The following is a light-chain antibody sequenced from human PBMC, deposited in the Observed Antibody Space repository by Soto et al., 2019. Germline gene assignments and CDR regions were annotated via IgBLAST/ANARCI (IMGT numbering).Light chain of an antibody. CDR2: EES. J-gene: IGKJ4*01. V-gene: IGKV1-6*01. Sequence: IPLTQSPSSLSASVGDRVTITCRASQAITNNLAWYQQKPGNPPKLLIYEESTLHSGVPSRFSGRKVGTQFILTIDSLQPEDFATYYCVQDFNYPLTFGGGTKVEI. CDR1: QAITNN. CDR3: VQDFNYPLT.